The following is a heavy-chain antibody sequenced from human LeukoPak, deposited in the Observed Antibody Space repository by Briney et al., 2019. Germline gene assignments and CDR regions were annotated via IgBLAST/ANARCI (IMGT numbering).Heavy chain of an antibody. CDR3: ARLDYSDIYFDY. Sequence: PSETLSLTCTVSGGSISSGDYYWGWIRQPPGKGLEWIGSIYYSGSTYYNPSLKSRVTISVDTSKNQFSLKLSSVTAADTAVYYCARLDYSDIYFDYWGQGALVTVSS. CDR2: IYYSGST. CDR1: GGSISSGDYY. V-gene: IGHV4-39*01. J-gene: IGHJ4*02. D-gene: IGHD3-22*01.